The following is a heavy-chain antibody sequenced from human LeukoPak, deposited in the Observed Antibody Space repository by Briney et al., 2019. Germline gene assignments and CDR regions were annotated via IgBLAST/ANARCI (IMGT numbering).Heavy chain of an antibody. J-gene: IGHJ2*01. CDR3: ARGYDILTGYYYWYFDL. CDR2: ISYDGNNK. D-gene: IGHD3-9*01. V-gene: IGHV3-30*04. CDR1: GFTFSSCA. Sequence: GGSLRLSCAASGFTFSSCAMHWVRQAPGKGLEWVAVISYDGNNKYYADSVKGRFTISRDNSKNTLYLQINSLRTEDTAVYYCARGYDILTGYYYWYFDLWGRGTLVTVSS.